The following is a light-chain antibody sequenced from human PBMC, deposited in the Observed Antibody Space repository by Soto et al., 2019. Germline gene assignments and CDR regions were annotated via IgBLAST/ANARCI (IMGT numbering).Light chain of an antibody. CDR3: LQHNSYPRT. J-gene: IGKJ1*01. CDR2: GAS. Sequence: DIQMTQSPSSLSASVGDRDTITCRASQGIRKDLGWYQQKPRKAPKRLIYGASNLQSGVPSRFSGSGSGTEFTLTINSLQPEDFATYYCLQHNSYPRTFGQGTKVEIK. V-gene: IGKV1-17*01. CDR1: QGIRKD.